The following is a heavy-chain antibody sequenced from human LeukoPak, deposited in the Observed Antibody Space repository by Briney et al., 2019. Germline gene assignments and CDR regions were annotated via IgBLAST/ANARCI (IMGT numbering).Heavy chain of an antibody. CDR1: GGSISISGYY. Sequence: SSETLSLTCTVSGGSISISGYYWAWIRQSPGKGLEWIGSVYYNGNTYDNPSLKRRVTISIDTSKNQFSLNLRSVTAADTAVYYCARDTWGNFDYWGQGTLVTVSS. CDR3: ARDTWGNFDY. J-gene: IGHJ4*02. V-gene: IGHV4-39*07. D-gene: IGHD3-16*01. CDR2: VYYNGNT.